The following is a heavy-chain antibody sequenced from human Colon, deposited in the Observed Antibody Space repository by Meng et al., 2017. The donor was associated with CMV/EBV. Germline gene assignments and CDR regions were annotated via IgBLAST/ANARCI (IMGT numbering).Heavy chain of an antibody. CDR1: GFSFSRYS. CDR3: TRDRLEGDFSGPGF. V-gene: IGHV3-21*01. CDR2: IGSSGGGI. Sequence: GGSLRLSCAASGFSFSRYSMNWLRQAPGKGLEWVSSIGSSGGGIYYPDSVKGRFTISRDNARNALYLEMSSLRAEDTAVYYCTRDRLEGDFSGPGFWGQGTLVTVSS. J-gene: IGHJ4*02. D-gene: IGHD3-16*02.